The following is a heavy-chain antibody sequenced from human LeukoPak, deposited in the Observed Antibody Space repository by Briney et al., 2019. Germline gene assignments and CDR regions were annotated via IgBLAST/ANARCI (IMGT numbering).Heavy chain of an antibody. CDR1: GGPITTYY. V-gene: IGHV4-4*07. J-gene: IGHJ5*02. CDR2: ISGSGVI. CDR3: ARDSGTTGEVKFDP. Sequence: SETLSLTCTVSGGPITTYYLSWIRQSAGMGLEWIGRISGSGVITYNPSLKSRVILSLDTSINHFSLKLISVTAADTAVYYCARDSGTTGEVKFDPWGQGMLVTVSS. D-gene: IGHD3-10*01.